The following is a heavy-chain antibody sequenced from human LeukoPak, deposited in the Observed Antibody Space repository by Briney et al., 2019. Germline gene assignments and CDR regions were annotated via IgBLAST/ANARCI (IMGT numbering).Heavy chain of an antibody. CDR3: ARGFYGDYVFDY. V-gene: IGHV4-4*07. CDR1: GDSISSYY. J-gene: IGHJ4*02. Sequence: SETLSLTCTVSGDSISSYYWSWIRQPAGKGLEWIGRIYTSGTTNCNPSLKSRVTMSVDTSKNQFSLNLSSVTAADTAVYYCARGFYGDYVFDYWGQGTLVTVSS. D-gene: IGHD4-17*01. CDR2: IYTSGTT.